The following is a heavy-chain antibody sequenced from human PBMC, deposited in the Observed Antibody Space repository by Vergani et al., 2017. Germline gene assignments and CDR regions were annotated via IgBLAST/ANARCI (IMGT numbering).Heavy chain of an antibody. CDR1: GGSISSGDHC. V-gene: IGHV4-31*11. CDR2: IFNSGTT. D-gene: IGHD2-2*03. CDR3: ARVDKHAPTMSHFYYMDV. J-gene: IGHJ6*03. Sequence: QVQLQESGPGVVKPSQTLSLTCAVSGGSISSGDHCWTWIRQRPGKGREWIGYIFNSGTTYDNPSLRSRLTISVDTSQNQFSLKLRSVTAADTAVYYCARVDKHAPTMSHFYYMDVWGKGTTVVVSS.